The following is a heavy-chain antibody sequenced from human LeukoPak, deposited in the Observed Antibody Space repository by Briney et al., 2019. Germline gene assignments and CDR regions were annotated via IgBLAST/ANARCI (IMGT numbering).Heavy chain of an antibody. CDR2: ISSSSSYI. CDR1: GFTFSSYS. J-gene: IGHJ4*02. CDR3: ARGLPSTVTIPDY. V-gene: IGHV3-21*01. Sequence: GGSLRLSCAASGFTFSSYSMNWVRQAPGKGLEWASSISSSSSYIYYADSVKSRFTISRDNAKNSLYLQMNSLRVEDTAVYYCARGLPSTVTIPDYWGQGTLVTVSS. D-gene: IGHD4-17*01.